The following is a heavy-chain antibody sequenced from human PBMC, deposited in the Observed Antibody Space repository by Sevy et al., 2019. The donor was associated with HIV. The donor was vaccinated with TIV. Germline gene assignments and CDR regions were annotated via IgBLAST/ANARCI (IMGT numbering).Heavy chain of an antibody. CDR3: ARSRFLGAGTGDYFDY. Sequence: LETLSLTCAVSGYSISSGYYWGWIRQPPGKGLEWIGSIYHSGSTYYNPSLKSRVTISVDTSKNQFSLKLSSVTAADTAVYYCARSRFLGAGTGDYFDYWGQGTLVTVSS. CDR1: GYSISSGYY. D-gene: IGHD6-19*01. CDR2: IYHSGST. J-gene: IGHJ4*02. V-gene: IGHV4-38-2*01.